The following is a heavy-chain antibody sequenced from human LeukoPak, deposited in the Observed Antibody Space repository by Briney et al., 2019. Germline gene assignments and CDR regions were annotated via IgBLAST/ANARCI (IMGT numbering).Heavy chain of an antibody. V-gene: IGHV3-11*01. D-gene: IGHD4-17*01. CDR1: GFTFSDYY. CDR2: ISSSGTTA. CDR3: ARDDGDYEAGC. J-gene: IGHJ4*02. Sequence: PGGSLRLSCAASGFTFSDYYMSWIRQAPGKGLEWVSYISSSGTTAYYADSVKGRFAISRDNTKNSLYLQLNSLRAEDTAVYYCARDDGDYEAGCWGQGTLVTVSS.